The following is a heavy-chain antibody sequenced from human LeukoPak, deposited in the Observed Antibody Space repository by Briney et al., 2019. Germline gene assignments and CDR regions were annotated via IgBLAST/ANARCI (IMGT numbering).Heavy chain of an antibody. CDR3: ARDGGGATGKFDF. D-gene: IGHD1-1*01. CDR1: GDSINSAAYY. J-gene: IGHJ4*02. V-gene: IGHV4-31*03. CDR2: IYYSGST. Sequence: SETLSLTCTVSGDSINSAAYYWNWIRQHPGKGLEWIGYIYYSGSTYYNPSLKSGVTLSLDTPKNQFSLKLSSVTAADTAVYYCARDGGGATGKFDFWGQGTLVTVSS.